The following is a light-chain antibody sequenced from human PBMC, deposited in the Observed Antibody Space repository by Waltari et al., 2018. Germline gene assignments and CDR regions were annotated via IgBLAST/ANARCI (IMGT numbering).Light chain of an antibody. Sequence: DIVMTQSPDSLFVSLGERATINCKSSRNVFSSPNNKHLLAWYQQKPGQPPKLLIYWASTRESGVPDRFTGSGSCKDFSLTIKSLQAGSVSVYYCQEYYDIPYTFRQGTKREIK. J-gene: IGKJ2*01. CDR3: QEYYDIPYT. CDR2: WAS. V-gene: IGKV4-1*01. CDR1: RNVFSSPNNKHL.